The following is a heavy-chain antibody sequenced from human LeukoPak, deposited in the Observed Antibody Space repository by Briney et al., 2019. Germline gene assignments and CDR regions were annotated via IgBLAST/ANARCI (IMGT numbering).Heavy chain of an antibody. V-gene: IGHV3-23*01. CDR3: AKPQGRDGYSQWFDP. CDR1: GFTFSSYA. CDR2: ISGSGGST. D-gene: IGHD5-24*01. J-gene: IGHJ5*02. Sequence: GGSLRLSCAASGFTFSSYAMSWVRQAPGKGLEWVSAISGSGGSTYYADSVEGRFTVSRDNSKNTLYLQMNSLRAEDTAVYYCAKPQGRDGYSQWFDPWGQGTLVTVSA.